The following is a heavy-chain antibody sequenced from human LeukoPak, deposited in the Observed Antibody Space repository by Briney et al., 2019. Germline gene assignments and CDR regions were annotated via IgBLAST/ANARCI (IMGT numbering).Heavy chain of an antibody. CDR3: ARRLGATDY. D-gene: IGHD1-26*01. J-gene: IGHJ4*02. CDR1: GFTFSSYW. Sequence: GGSLRLSCAASGFTFSSYWMSWVRQATEKGLEWVATIKHDGSEKHYVDSVTGRFTISRDNAKNSLYLQMSSLRAEDTAVYYCARRLGATDYWGQGTLVTVSS. CDR2: IKHDGSEK. V-gene: IGHV3-7*01.